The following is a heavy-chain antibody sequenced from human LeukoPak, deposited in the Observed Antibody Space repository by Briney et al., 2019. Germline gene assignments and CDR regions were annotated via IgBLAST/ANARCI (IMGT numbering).Heavy chain of an antibody. D-gene: IGHD2-8*01. CDR3: ARGTNGPDY. CDR2: ISGSGSST. V-gene: IGHV3-23*01. J-gene: IGHJ4*02. CDR1: GFTFSGFA. Sequence: GGSLRLSCAASGFTFSGFAMNWVRQAPGKGLEWVSAISGSGSSTSYADSVKGRFTISRDNSKNTLYLQMNTLRAEDTAVYYCARGTNGPDYWGQGTLVTVSS.